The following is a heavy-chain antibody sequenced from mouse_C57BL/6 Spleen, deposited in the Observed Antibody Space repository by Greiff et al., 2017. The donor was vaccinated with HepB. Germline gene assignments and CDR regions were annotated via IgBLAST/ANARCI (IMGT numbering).Heavy chain of an antibody. D-gene: IGHD1-3*01. Sequence: QVQLQQSGAELVRPGTSVKLSCKASGYTFTSYWMHWVKQRPGQGLEWIGAIDPSDSYTNYNQKFKGKAKMTVDTSASTAYMQLSSLTSEDSAVYYCARGAYKGDDFDYWGQGTTLTVSS. CDR1: GYTFTSYW. V-gene: IGHV1-59*01. CDR3: ARGAYKGDDFDY. J-gene: IGHJ2*01. CDR2: IDPSDSYT.